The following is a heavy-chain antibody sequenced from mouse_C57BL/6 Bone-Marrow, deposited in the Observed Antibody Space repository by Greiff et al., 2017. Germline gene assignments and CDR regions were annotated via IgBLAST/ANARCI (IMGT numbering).Heavy chain of an antibody. CDR1: GYSITSDY. CDR2: ISYSGST. Sequence: EVQRVESGPGLAKPSQTLSLTCSVTGYSITSDYWNWIRKFPGNKLEYIGYISYSGSTYYNPSLKSRISITRDTSKDQYYLQLNSVTTKDTATYYCAGIYDGYVDYWGQGTSVTVSS. J-gene: IGHJ4*01. CDR3: AGIYDGYVDY. D-gene: IGHD2-3*01. V-gene: IGHV3-8*01.